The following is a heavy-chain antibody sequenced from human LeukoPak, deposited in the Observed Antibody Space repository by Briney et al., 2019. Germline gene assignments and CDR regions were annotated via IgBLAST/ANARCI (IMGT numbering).Heavy chain of an antibody. Sequence: ASVKVSCKVSGYTLTELSMHWVRQAPGKGLEWMGGFDSEDGETIYAQKFQGRVTMTEDTSTDTAYMELSSLRSEDTAVYYCATDLRDGYNLWYWDQGTLVTVSS. CDR3: ATDLRDGYNLWY. CDR2: FDSEDGET. J-gene: IGHJ4*02. CDR1: GYTLTELS. V-gene: IGHV1-24*01. D-gene: IGHD5-24*01.